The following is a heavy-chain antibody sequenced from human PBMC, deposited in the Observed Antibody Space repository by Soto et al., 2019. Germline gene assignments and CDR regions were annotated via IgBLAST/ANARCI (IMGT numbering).Heavy chain of an antibody. CDR2: IDSAVDA. D-gene: IGHD3-10*01. CDR3: ARGGIRGVIWNWFET. J-gene: IGHJ5*02. V-gene: IGHV3-13*01. CDR1: GFTFSSHD. Sequence: EVQLVESGGGLVQPGGSLRLSCAASGFTFSSHDMHWVRQVTGKGLEWVSGIDSAVDAKYLASVKGRFTISRENAKNSLHLQMNSLRAGATAVYYCARGGIRGVIWNWFETWGQGTLVTVSS.